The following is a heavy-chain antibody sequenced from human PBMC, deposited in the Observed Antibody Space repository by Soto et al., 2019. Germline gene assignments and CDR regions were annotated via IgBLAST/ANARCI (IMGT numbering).Heavy chain of an antibody. CDR2: IIPIFGTA. D-gene: IGHD3-3*01. V-gene: IGHV1-69*13. J-gene: IGHJ6*02. Sequence: SVKVSCKASGGTFSSYAISWVRQAPGQGLEWMGGIIPIFGTANYAQKFQGRVTITADESTSTAYMELSSLRSEDTAVYYCDRDLNGGITGGMDVWGQGTTVTVSS. CDR3: DRDLNGGITGGMDV. CDR1: GGTFSSYA.